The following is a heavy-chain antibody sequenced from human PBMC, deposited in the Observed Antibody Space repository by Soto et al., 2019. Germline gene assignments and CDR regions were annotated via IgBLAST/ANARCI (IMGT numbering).Heavy chain of an antibody. Sequence: GASVKVSCKSSGGTFSSYAISCVRQAPGQGLEWMGGIIPIFGTANYAQKFQGRVTITADESTSTAYMELSSLRSEDTAVYYCARGVEMATIWFDPWGQGTLVTV. D-gene: IGHD5-12*01. V-gene: IGHV1-69*13. CDR1: GGTFSSYA. CDR2: IIPIFGTA. CDR3: ARGVEMATIWFDP. J-gene: IGHJ5*02.